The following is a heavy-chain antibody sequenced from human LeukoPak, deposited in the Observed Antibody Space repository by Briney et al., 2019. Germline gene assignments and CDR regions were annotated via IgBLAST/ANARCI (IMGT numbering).Heavy chain of an antibody. J-gene: IGHJ1*01. CDR2: IHPNSGDT. Sequence: ASVKVSCKASGYTFTGYYLYWVRQAPGQGFEWMGWIHPNSGDTNYAQKFQGRVTMTRDTSISTAYMELSSLRSDDTAVYYCARLAAVPGWGQGTLGTVSS. V-gene: IGHV1-2*02. CDR3: ARLAAVPG. CDR1: GYTFTGYY. D-gene: IGHD6-19*01.